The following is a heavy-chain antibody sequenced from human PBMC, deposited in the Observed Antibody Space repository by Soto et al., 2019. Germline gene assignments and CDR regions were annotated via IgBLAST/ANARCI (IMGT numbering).Heavy chain of an antibody. J-gene: IGHJ3*02. D-gene: IGHD3-3*01. CDR2: IIPIFGTA. Sequence: SVKVSCKASGGTFSSYAISWVRQAPGQGLEWMGGIIPIFGTANYAQKFQGRVTITADESTSTAYMELSSLRSEDTAVFFFASYEPRVVPPLDAFDIWGQGTMVTVSS. CDR1: GGTFSSYA. V-gene: IGHV1-69*13. CDR3: ASYEPRVVPPLDAFDI.